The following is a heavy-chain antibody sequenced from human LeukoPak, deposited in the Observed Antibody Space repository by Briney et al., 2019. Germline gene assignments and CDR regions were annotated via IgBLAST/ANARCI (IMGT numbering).Heavy chain of an antibody. V-gene: IGHV1-8*01. D-gene: IGHD3-10*01. Sequence: ASVKVSCKASGYTFTSYDINWVRQATGQGLEWMGWMNPNSGNTGYAQKFQGRVTMTRNTSTSTAYMELSSLRSEDTAVYYCARRSMVRGVISLLNWGQGTLVTVSS. CDR1: GYTFTSYD. J-gene: IGHJ4*02. CDR3: ARRSMVRGVISLLN. CDR2: MNPNSGNT.